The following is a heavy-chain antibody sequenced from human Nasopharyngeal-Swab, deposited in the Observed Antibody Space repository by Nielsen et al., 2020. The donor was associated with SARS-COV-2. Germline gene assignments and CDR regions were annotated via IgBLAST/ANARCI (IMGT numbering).Heavy chain of an antibody. Sequence: VRQAPGKGLEWVANIKKDGSEKYYVDSVKGRFTISRDNTKNSVYLQMSSLRAEDTAVYYCVRMGDYTWNGFDIWGQGTMVTVSS. D-gene: IGHD1-26*01. CDR2: IKKDGSEK. V-gene: IGHV3-7*01. J-gene: IGHJ3*02. CDR3: VRMGDYTWNGFDI.